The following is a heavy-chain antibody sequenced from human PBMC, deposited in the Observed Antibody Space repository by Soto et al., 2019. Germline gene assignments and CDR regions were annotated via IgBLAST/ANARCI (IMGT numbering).Heavy chain of an antibody. J-gene: IGHJ4*02. V-gene: IGHV4-34*01. Sequence: SETLSLTCAVYGGSFSDYYWSWIRQPPGTGLEWIGEINHSGSTNYNPSLKSRVTISVDTSKNQFSLKLTSVTAADTAVYYCARDKITGLFDYWGQGTLVTVSS. CDR2: INHSGST. D-gene: IGHD2-8*02. CDR1: GGSFSDYY. CDR3: ARDKITGLFDY.